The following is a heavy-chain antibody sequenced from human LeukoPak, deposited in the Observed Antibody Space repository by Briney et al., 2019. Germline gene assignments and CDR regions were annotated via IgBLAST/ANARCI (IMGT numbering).Heavy chain of an antibody. CDR2: TSYDGSNK. CDR1: GFTFSTYA. V-gene: IGHV3-30*04. Sequence: GGSLRLSCAASGFTFSTYAMHWVRLAPGKGLEWVALTSYDGSNKYYADSVKGRFTVSRDNSKNTLYLGMNSLRTEDTAVYYCARAALSSGWKAGINYWGQGTLVTVSS. J-gene: IGHJ4*02. D-gene: IGHD6-19*01. CDR3: ARAALSSGWKAGINY.